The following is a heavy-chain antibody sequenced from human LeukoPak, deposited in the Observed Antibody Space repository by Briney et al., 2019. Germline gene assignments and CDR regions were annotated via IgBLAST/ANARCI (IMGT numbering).Heavy chain of an antibody. CDR3: ARHRRNDFWSGLGYYYMDV. J-gene: IGHJ6*03. Sequence: SETLSLTCIVSGGSIDSYYWSWIRQPPGKGLEWIGYLTNSGSTKYNPYLNSRVTLSEDTWRNQVSLKLKYVTAADTAVYFVARHRRNDFWSGLGYYYMDVWGTGITVTVSS. CDR1: GGSIDSYY. CDR2: LTNSGST. D-gene: IGHD3-3*01. V-gene: IGHV4-59*08.